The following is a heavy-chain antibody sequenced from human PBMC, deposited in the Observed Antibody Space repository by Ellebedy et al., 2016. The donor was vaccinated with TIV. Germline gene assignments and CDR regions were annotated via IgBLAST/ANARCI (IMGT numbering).Heavy chain of an antibody. CDR3: ATIEWFRNDY. CDR1: GFTFRHFW. CDR2: INKAGTEK. Sequence: PGGSLRLSCAASGFTFRHFWMSWVRQAPGKGLEWVAHINKAGTEKYYVVSVKGRFTISRDNAENSLYLQMNNLGAEDTAVYYCATIEWFRNDYWGQGALVTVSS. V-gene: IGHV3-7*03. D-gene: IGHD3-3*01. J-gene: IGHJ4*02.